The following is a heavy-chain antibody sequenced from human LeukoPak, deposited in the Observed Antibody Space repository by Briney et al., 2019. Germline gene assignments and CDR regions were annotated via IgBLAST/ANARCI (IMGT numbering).Heavy chain of an antibody. CDR3: ARARTTRGFDY. CDR2: IWYDGSNK. Sequence: GGSLRLSCAASGFTFNSYGIHWFRQAPGRGLDGVAFIWYDGSNKYYADSVKGRFTISRDNSKNTLYLQMNSLRAEDTAVYYCARARTTRGFDYWGQGTLVTVSS. CDR1: GFTFNSYG. J-gene: IGHJ4*02. D-gene: IGHD4-17*01. V-gene: IGHV3-33*01.